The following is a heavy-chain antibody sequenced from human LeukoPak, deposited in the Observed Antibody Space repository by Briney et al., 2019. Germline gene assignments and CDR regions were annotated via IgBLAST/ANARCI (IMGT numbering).Heavy chain of an antibody. J-gene: IGHJ4*02. Sequence: LELIGPIYTSGTTNYNPSLKSRVTISVDTSKNQFSLKLSSVTAADTAVYYCARDQYSLFDYWGQGTLVTVSS. D-gene: IGHD5-18*01. V-gene: IGHV4-61*02. CDR2: IYTSGTT. CDR3: ARDQYSLFDY.